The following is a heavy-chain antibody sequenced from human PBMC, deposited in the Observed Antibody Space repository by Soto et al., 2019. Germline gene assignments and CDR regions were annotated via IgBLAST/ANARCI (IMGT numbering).Heavy chain of an antibody. Sequence: QVQLQESGPGLVKPSETLSLTCTVSGGSISSYYWSWIRQPPGKGLEWIGYIYYSGRTNYNPSLKSRVTISVDTSKNQFSLKLSSVTAADTAVYYCARILTELYFDYWGQGTLVTVSS. V-gene: IGHV4-59*08. CDR3: ARILTELYFDY. J-gene: IGHJ4*02. CDR1: GGSISSYY. D-gene: IGHD3-9*01. CDR2: IYYSGRT.